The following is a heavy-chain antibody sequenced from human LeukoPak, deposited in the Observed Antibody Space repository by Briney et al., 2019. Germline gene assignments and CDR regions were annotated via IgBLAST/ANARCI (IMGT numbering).Heavy chain of an antibody. Sequence: SVKVSCKASGGTFSSYAISWVRQAPGQGLEWMGGIIPIFGTANYAQKFQGRVTITADESTSTAYMELSSLRSEDTAVYYCARERDGYNHAGAFDIWGQGTMVTVSS. CDR3: ARERDGYNHAGAFDI. CDR1: GGTFSSYA. J-gene: IGHJ3*02. V-gene: IGHV1-69*13. D-gene: IGHD5-24*01. CDR2: IIPIFGTA.